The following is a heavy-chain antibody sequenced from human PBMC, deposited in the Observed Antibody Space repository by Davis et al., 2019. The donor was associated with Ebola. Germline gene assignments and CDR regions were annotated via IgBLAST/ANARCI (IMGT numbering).Heavy chain of an antibody. J-gene: IGHJ4*02. Sequence: PSGSLTLSCAASGFSFSNYAMSWVRQAPGKGLEWDSDTSGSGGSTYYAASVAGRFTVSRDKSRNTLYLQMNSLRAEDTAVYYCAKDGVLVVYAELDYWGQGTLVTVSS. CDR1: GFSFSNYA. D-gene: IGHD2-8*02. V-gene: IGHV3-23*01. CDR2: TSGSGGST. CDR3: AKDGVLVVYAELDY.